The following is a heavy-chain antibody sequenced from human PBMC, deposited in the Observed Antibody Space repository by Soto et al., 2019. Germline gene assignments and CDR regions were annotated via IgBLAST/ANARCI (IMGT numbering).Heavy chain of an antibody. Sequence: QVQLVESGGGVIQPGRSLRLSCAASGFTFSSYTMHWVRQAPGKGLEWVAVMSYDGSTKYYADSVKGRFTISRDNSKNTLYLQVNSLRAEDTAVYYCARATDYRENYYYYDGLDVWGQGTTVTVSS. CDR2: MSYDGSTK. CDR3: ARATDYRENYYYYDGLDV. J-gene: IGHJ6*02. CDR1: GFTFSSYT. V-gene: IGHV3-30-3*01. D-gene: IGHD4-4*01.